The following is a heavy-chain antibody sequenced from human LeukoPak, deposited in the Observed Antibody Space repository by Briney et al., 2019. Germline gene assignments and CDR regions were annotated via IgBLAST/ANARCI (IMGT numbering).Heavy chain of an antibody. Sequence: ASVKVSCKASGYTFTSYDINWVRQATGQGLEWMGWMNPNSGNTGYAQKFQDRVTMTRNTSISTACMELSSLRSEDTAVYYCARGRRDSRQFDYWGQGTLVTVSS. D-gene: IGHD3-10*01. CDR1: GYTFTSYD. J-gene: IGHJ4*02. CDR3: ARGRRDSRQFDY. CDR2: MNPNSGNT. V-gene: IGHV1-8*01.